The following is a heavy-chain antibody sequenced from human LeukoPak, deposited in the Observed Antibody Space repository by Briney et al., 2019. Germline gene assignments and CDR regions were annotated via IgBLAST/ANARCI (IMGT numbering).Heavy chain of an antibody. D-gene: IGHD3-22*01. Sequence: GRSLRLSCAASGFTFDDYAMHWVRQAPGKGLEWVSGISWNSGSLGYADSVKGRFTISRDNAKNSLYLQMNSLRAEDTALYYCAKEWLSAPYFDYWGQGTLVTVSS. CDR3: AKEWLSAPYFDY. CDR1: GFTFDDYA. CDR2: ISWNSGSL. J-gene: IGHJ4*02. V-gene: IGHV3-9*01.